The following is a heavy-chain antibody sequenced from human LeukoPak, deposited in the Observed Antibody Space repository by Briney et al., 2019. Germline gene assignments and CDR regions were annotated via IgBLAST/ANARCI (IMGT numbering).Heavy chain of an antibody. V-gene: IGHV4-31*03. CDR1: GGSISIGGYY. CDR2: IYYSGST. Sequence: PSETLSLTCTVYGGSISIGGYYWSWIRQHPGKGLEWIGYIYYSGSTYYNPSLKSRVTISVDTSKNQFSLKLSSVTAADTAVYYCARYDYGDYFSYFDYWGQGTLVTVSS. CDR3: ARYDYGDYFSYFDY. J-gene: IGHJ4*02. D-gene: IGHD4-17*01.